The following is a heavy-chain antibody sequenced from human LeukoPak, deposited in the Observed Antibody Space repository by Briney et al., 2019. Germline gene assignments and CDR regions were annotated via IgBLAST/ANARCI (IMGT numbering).Heavy chain of an antibody. CDR2: IWYDGSNK. Sequence: PGRSLRLSRAASGFTFSSYGMHWVRQAPGKGLEWVAVIWYDGSNKYYADSVKGRFTISRDNSKNTLYLQMNSLRAEDTAVYYCARDWDYGDYGEGPDYWGQGTLVTVSS. J-gene: IGHJ4*02. V-gene: IGHV3-33*01. D-gene: IGHD4-17*01. CDR3: ARDWDYGDYGEGPDY. CDR1: GFTFSSYG.